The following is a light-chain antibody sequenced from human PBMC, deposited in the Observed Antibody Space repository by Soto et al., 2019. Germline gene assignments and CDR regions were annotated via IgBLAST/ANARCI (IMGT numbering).Light chain of an antibody. CDR3: QQSYSTPRT. CDR1: QSVSTY. J-gene: IGKJ1*01. CDR2: DAS. Sequence: DIQMTHSPSSLSASVGDTVTITCRASQSVSTYLNWYQQRPGKAPSLLIYDASTLQRGVPSRFSGSGSGTDFTLTISNLQSEDFATYYCQQSYSTPRTFGQGTKVEIK. V-gene: IGKV1-39*01.